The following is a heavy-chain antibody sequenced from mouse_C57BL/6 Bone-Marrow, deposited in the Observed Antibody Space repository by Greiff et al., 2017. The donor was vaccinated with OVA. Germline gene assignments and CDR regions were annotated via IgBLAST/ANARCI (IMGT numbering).Heavy chain of an antibody. CDR2: ISSGSSTI. Sequence: EVKVVESGGGLVKPGGSLKLSCAASGFTFSDYGMHWVRQAPEKGLEWVAYISSGSSTIYYADTVKGRFTIPRDNAKTTLCLHMTGLESGDTAIYYCASNGSTYFDYWGQGTTLTVSS. CDR3: ASNGSTYFDY. V-gene: IGHV5-17*01. CDR1: GFTFSDYG. D-gene: IGHD1-1*01. J-gene: IGHJ2*01.